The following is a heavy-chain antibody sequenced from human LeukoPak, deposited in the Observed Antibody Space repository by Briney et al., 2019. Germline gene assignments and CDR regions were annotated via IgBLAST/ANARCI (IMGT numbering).Heavy chain of an antibody. CDR1: GYTFTDYY. CDR3: ATSGPYNAGRGDF. Sequence: ASVKVSCKASGYTFTDYYIQWVQQAPGKGLEWMGRVDPEDGETTYAEKFQGRVTITADTSTDTAYMELSSLKSEDTAVYYCATSGPYNAGRGDFWGQGTLVTVSS. V-gene: IGHV1-69-2*01. D-gene: IGHD1-14*01. J-gene: IGHJ4*02. CDR2: VDPEDGET.